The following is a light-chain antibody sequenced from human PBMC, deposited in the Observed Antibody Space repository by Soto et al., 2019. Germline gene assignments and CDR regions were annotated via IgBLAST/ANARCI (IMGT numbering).Light chain of an antibody. J-gene: IGLJ2*01. Sequence: QSVLTQPASVSGSPGQSITISCTGTSSDVGSYNLVSWYQQHPGKAPKLMIYEGSKRPSGVSNRFSGSKSGNTASLTISGLQAEDEADYYCCSYAGSSTFGVFGGGTKGTV. CDR3: CSYAGSSTFGV. CDR2: EGS. V-gene: IGLV2-23*03. CDR1: SSDVGSYNL.